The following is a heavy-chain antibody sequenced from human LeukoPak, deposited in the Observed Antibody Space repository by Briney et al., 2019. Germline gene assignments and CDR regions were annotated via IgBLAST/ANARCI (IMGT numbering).Heavy chain of an antibody. CDR1: GGSISSGSYY. J-gene: IGHJ1*01. Sequence: SQTLSLTCTVSGGSISSGSYYWSWIRQPPGKGLEWIGYIYYSGSTNYNPSLKSRVTISVDTSKNQFSLKLSSVTAADTAVYYCARGPLPYSSSSADFQHWGQGTLVTVSS. D-gene: IGHD6-6*01. V-gene: IGHV4-61*01. CDR3: ARGPLPYSSSSADFQH. CDR2: IYYSGST.